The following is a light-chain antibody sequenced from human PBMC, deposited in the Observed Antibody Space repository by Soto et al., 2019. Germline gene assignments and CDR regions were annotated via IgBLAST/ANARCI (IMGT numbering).Light chain of an antibody. V-gene: IGKV3-20*01. J-gene: IGKJ1*01. Sequence: DIVLTQSPGTLSLSPGERATLSCRASQSVGSIYLAWYQQKPGQAPRLLIHGASNRASGIPDRCIGSGSGTDFTLTISRMEPDDFAVYYCQQYGSSPRTFGQGTKVEIK. CDR3: QQYGSSPRT. CDR2: GAS. CDR1: QSVGSIY.